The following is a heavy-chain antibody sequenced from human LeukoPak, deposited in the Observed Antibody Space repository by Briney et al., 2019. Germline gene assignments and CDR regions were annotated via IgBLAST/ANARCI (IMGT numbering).Heavy chain of an antibody. Sequence: SETLSLTCTVSGGSISSGGYYWSWIRQHPGKGLEWIGYIYYSGSTYYNPSLKNRVTISVDTSKNQFSLKLSSVTAADTAVYYCARVVAYYYDSSGYAFDIWGQGTMVTVSS. CDR3: ARVVAYYYDSSGYAFDI. CDR1: GGSISSGGYY. CDR2: IYYSGST. V-gene: IGHV4-31*03. J-gene: IGHJ3*02. D-gene: IGHD3-22*01.